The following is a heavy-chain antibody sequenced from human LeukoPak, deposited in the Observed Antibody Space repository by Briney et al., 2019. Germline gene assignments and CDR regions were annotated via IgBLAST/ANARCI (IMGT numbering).Heavy chain of an antibody. CDR2: INHSGST. D-gene: IGHD5-18*01. CDR3: GRVPDRGYSYGYRYYFDY. V-gene: IGHV4-34*01. J-gene: IGHJ4*02. Sequence: SETLSLTCAVYGGSFSGYYWSWIRQPPGKGLEWIGEINHSGSTNYNPSLKSRVTISVDTSKNQFSLKLSSVTAADTAVYYCGRVPDRGYSYGYRYYFDYWGQGTLVTVSS. CDR1: GGSFSGYY.